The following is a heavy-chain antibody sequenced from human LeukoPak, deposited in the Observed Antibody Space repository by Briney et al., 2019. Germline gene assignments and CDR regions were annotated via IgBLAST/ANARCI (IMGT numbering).Heavy chain of an antibody. CDR2: IYYSGST. Sequence: SETLFLTCTVSGGSITSYYWSWIRQPPGKELEWIGYIYYSGSTNYNPSLKSRVTISVDTPKNQFSLKMSSVTAADTAVYYCARPGYCSTTSCPLDYWGQGTLVTVSS. D-gene: IGHD2-2*01. V-gene: IGHV4-59*08. J-gene: IGHJ4*02. CDR3: ARPGYCSTTSCPLDY. CDR1: GGSITSYY.